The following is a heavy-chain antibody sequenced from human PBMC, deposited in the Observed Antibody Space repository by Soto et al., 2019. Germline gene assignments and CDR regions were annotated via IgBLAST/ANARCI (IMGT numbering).Heavy chain of an antibody. CDR1: GFSLTTSGMY. V-gene: IGHV2-70*12. J-gene: IGHJ5*02. CDR3: ALTRQADPPTWFDP. D-gene: IGHD2-2*01. Sequence: SGPTLVNPTQTLTLTCTFSGFSLTTSGMYVSWIRQPPGKALEWLALIGWGDDKFYSTSLKTRLTISKDTFKNRVVLTMKNMDPVDTATYYCALTRQADPPTWFDPWGQGNLVTVSS. CDR2: IGWGDDK.